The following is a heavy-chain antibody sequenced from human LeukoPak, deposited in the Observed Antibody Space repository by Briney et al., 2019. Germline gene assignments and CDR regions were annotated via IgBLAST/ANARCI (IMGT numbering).Heavy chain of an antibody. Sequence: ASVKVSCKASGYTFASYAMNWVRQAPGQGLEWMGWINTDTGNPTYAQGFTGRVVFSLDTSVSTAYLQISSLKAEDTAVYYCARDPGHIVVVPTSYYYYYMDVWGKGTTVTVSS. V-gene: IGHV7-4-1*02. CDR1: GYTFASYA. D-gene: IGHD2-2*01. CDR3: ARDPGHIVVVPTSYYYYYMDV. J-gene: IGHJ6*03. CDR2: INTDTGNP.